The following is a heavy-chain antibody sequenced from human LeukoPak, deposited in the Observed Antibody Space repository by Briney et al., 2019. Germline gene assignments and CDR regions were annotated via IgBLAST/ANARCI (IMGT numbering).Heavy chain of an antibody. Sequence: PSETLSLTCTVSGGSISSYYWSWIRQPPGKGLEWIGYIYYSGSTNYNPSLKSRVTMSVDTSKNQFSLKLSSVTAADTAVYYCARGTYGGNSITSFDYWGQGTLVTVSS. J-gene: IGHJ4*02. V-gene: IGHV4-59*01. D-gene: IGHD4-23*01. CDR3: ARGTYGGNSITSFDY. CDR1: GGSISSYY. CDR2: IYYSGST.